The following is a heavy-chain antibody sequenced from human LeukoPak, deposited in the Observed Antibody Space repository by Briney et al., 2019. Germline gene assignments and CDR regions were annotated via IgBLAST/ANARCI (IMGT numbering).Heavy chain of an antibody. CDR1: GFTFGSFA. CDR3: AKPEYSSGLPFDC. J-gene: IGHJ4*02. Sequence: GGSLRLSCEASGFTFGSFAMSWVRQAPGKGLEWLSGISASGHYIYYADSVKGRFTNSRYNSKNTLYLQMNSLRAEDTAVYYCAKPEYSSGLPFDCWGQGALVTAAS. D-gene: IGHD6-19*01. CDR2: ISASGHYI. V-gene: IGHV3-23*01.